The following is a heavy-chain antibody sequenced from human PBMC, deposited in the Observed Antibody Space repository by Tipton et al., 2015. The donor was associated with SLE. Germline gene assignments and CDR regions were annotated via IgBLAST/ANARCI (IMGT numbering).Heavy chain of an antibody. V-gene: IGHV3-11*01. Sequence: GSLRLSCAASGFNFRDYYMTWIRQAPGKGLEWVSYISRGGNSIYYADSVKGRFTISRDNAKNSLYLQMNSLRVEDTAVYYCARTTRSLYFDSWGQGTLITVSS. CDR1: GFNFRDYY. D-gene: IGHD1-14*01. CDR3: ARTTRSLYFDS. J-gene: IGHJ4*02. CDR2: ISRGGNSI.